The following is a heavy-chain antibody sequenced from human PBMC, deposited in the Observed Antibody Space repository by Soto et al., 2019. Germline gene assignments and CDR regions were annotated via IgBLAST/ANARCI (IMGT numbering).Heavy chain of an antibody. Sequence: QVQLQQSGPGLVKPSQTLSLTCAISGDSVSSNSAARNWIRQSPSRGLEWLGRTYYRSRWYNDYAVSVKSRITINPDTSKNQFSLHLNSVTPEDTAMDYCAGTTSLQWYYMDVWGKGTTVTVSS. J-gene: IGHJ6*03. D-gene: IGHD1-7*01. CDR3: AGTTSLQWYYMDV. CDR1: GDSVSSNSAA. CDR2: TYYRSRWYN. V-gene: IGHV6-1*01.